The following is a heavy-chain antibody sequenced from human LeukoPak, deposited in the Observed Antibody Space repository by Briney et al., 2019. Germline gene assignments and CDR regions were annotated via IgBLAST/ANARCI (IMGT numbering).Heavy chain of an antibody. Sequence: PGRSLRLSCAASGFTFDDYAMHWVRQAPGKSLEWVSGISWNSGSIGYADSVKGRFTISRVNAKNSLYLQMNSLRAEDMALYYCAKDATFYGSGSYYDHWGQGTLVTVSS. D-gene: IGHD3-10*01. J-gene: IGHJ4*02. CDR3: AKDATFYGSGSYYDH. V-gene: IGHV3-9*03. CDR2: ISWNSGSI. CDR1: GFTFDDYA.